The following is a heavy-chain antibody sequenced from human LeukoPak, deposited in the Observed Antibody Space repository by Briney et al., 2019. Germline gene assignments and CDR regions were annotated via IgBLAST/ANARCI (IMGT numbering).Heavy chain of an antibody. CDR1: GFTFGDYA. V-gene: IGHV3-49*04. D-gene: IGHD3-3*01. J-gene: IGHJ4*02. Sequence: PGGSLRLSCTASGFTFGDYAMSWVRQAPGKGLEWVGFIRSKAYGGTTEYAASVKGRFTISRDDSKSIAYLQMNSLKTEDTAVYYCTSAGPYDFWSGYYTTTYYFDYWGQGTLVTVSS. CDR2: IRSKAYGGTT. CDR3: TSAGPYDFWSGYYTTTYYFDY.